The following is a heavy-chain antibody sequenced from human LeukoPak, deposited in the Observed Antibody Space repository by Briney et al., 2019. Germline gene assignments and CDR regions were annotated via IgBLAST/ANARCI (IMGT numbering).Heavy chain of an antibody. Sequence: GGSLRLSCAASGFTFSSYWMHWVRQAPGKGLVRVSRISGGGNNIDYADSVKGRFTISRDNAKNTLYLQMNSLRAEDTAVYYCARDKGHAFDIWGQGTMITVSS. CDR2: ISGGGNNI. V-gene: IGHV3-74*01. CDR1: GFTFSSYW. J-gene: IGHJ3*02. CDR3: ARDKGHAFDI.